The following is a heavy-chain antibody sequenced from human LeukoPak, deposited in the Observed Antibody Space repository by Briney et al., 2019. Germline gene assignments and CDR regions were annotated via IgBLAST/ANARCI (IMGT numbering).Heavy chain of an antibody. CDR2: IYYSGST. J-gene: IGHJ5*02. D-gene: IGHD3-10*01. CDR1: GGSISNYY. CDR3: AREETMVRGLSWFDP. Sequence: SETLSLTCTVSGGSISNYYWSWIRQPPGKGLEWIGYIYYSGSTNYNPSLKSRVTISVDTSKNQFSLKLRSVTAADTAVYYCAREETMVRGLSWFDPWGQGTLVTVSS. V-gene: IGHV4-59*01.